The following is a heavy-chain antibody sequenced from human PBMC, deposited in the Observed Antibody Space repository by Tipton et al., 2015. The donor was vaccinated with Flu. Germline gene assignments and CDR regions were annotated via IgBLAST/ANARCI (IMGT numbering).Heavy chain of an antibody. V-gene: IGHV4-4*07. CDR2: IYTSGST. CDR1: GGSISSYY. Sequence: TLSLTCTVSGGSISSYYWSWIRQPAGKGLEWIGRIYTSGSTNYNPSLKSRVTMSVDTSKNQFSLKLSSVTAADTAVYYCARAAYYESSGYYSNWFDPWGQGTLVTVSS. D-gene: IGHD3-22*01. CDR3: ARAAYYESSGYYSNWFDP. J-gene: IGHJ5*02.